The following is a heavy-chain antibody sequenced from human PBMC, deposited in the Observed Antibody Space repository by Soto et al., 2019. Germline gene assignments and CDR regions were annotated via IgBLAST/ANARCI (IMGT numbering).Heavy chain of an antibody. CDR2: ISGSGGST. J-gene: IGHJ4*02. CDR3: AKDRLMVRGVIIAFDY. CDR1: GFTFSSYA. V-gene: IGHV3-23*01. D-gene: IGHD3-10*01. Sequence: EVQLLESGGGLVQPGGSMRLSCAASGFTFSSYAMSWVRQAQGKGLEWVSAISGSGGSTYYADSVKGRFTISRDNSKNTLYLQMNSLRAEDTAVYYCAKDRLMVRGVIIAFDYWGQGTLVTVFS.